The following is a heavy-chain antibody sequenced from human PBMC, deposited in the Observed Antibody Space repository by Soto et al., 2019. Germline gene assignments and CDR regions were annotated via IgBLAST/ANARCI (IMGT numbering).Heavy chain of an antibody. CDR1: GGSISSDDW. Sequence: QVQLQESGPGLVKPSGTLSLTCAVSGGSISSDDWWTWVRQTPGKGLEWIGEIYHSGTTNYNPSLMSRVTIAVDKAKSQFSLRLDSVTAAGTAVYYCARSDCYGVCRGKWLDPWGQGILVTVSS. J-gene: IGHJ5*02. CDR3: ARSDCYGVCRGKWLDP. D-gene: IGHD2-21*02. V-gene: IGHV4-4*02. CDR2: IYHSGTT.